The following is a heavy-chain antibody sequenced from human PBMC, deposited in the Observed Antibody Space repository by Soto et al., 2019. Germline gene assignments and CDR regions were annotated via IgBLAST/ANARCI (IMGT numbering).Heavy chain of an antibody. J-gene: IGHJ6*02. V-gene: IGHV1-69*02. CDR3: ARPCGPKLV. Sequence: QVQLVQSGAEVKKPGSSVKVSCKASVGTFSSYTISWVRQAPGQGLEWMGRIIPILGIANYAQKFQGRVTITADKSTSTAYMELSSLRFEETAVYYCARPCGPKLVWGQGTTVTVSS. CDR1: VGTFSSYT. CDR2: IIPILGIA. D-gene: IGHD2-21*01.